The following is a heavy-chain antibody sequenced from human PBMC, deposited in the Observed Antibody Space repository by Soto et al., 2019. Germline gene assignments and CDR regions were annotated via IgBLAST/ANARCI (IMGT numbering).Heavy chain of an antibody. Sequence: EVQLLESGGGLVQPGGSLRLSCAASGFTVSFCAMSWVRQAPGKGLEWVSSIRGSGGDTYFADSVRGRFTISRDNSKNTLYLQMNSLRVEDTAVYYCVKGHSGSYYYFDYWGQGTLVTVSS. CDR1: GFTVSFCA. J-gene: IGHJ4*02. D-gene: IGHD3-22*01. V-gene: IGHV3-23*01. CDR3: VKGHSGSYYYFDY. CDR2: IRGSGGDT.